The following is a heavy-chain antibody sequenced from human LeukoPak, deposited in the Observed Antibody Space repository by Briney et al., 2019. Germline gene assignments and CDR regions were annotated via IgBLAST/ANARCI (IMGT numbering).Heavy chain of an antibody. CDR3: ARDRGIVVVPAAMTHNWFDP. D-gene: IGHD2-2*01. J-gene: IGHJ5*02. Sequence: ASVKVSXKASGYTFTGYYMHWVRQAPGQGLEWMGWINPNSGGTNYAQKFQGRVTMTRDTSISTAYMGLSRLRSDDTAVYYCARDRGIVVVPAAMTHNWFDPWGQGTLVTVSS. CDR1: GYTFTGYY. V-gene: IGHV1-2*02. CDR2: INPNSGGT.